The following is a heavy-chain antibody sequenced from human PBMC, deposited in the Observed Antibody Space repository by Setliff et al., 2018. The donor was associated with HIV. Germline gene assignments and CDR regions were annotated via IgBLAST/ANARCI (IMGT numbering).Heavy chain of an antibody. CDR3: ARERATGKPSLLNWYFDL. CDR1: GYTFTNHL. V-gene: IGHV1-3*01. CDR2: INADNGNT. Sequence: GASVKVSCKASGYTFTNHLLYWVRQAPGQRLEWMGWINADNGNTRYSQKFQGRVTITRDTSASTAYMELSSLTSQDTAVYYCARERATGKPSLLNWYFDLWGRGTLVTVSS. D-gene: IGHD1-1*01. J-gene: IGHJ2*01.